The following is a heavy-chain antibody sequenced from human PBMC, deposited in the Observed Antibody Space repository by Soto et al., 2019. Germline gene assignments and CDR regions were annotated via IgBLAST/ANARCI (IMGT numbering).Heavy chain of an antibody. CDR3: ARVAY. CDR2: ISSASNDI. Sequence: GSLRLSCTASGFTFSRYSMNWVRQAPGKGLEWVASISSASNDITYADSVKGRFIISIDNAKNSLFLQMNDLRPEDTALYYCARVAYWGQGTLVTVSS. J-gene: IGHJ4*02. V-gene: IGHV3-21*06. CDR1: GFTFSRYS.